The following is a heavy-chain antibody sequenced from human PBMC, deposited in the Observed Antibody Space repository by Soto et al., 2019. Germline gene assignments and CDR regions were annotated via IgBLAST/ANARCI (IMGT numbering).Heavy chain of an antibody. D-gene: IGHD5-18*01. Sequence: GGSLRLSCAASGFTFSSDWMHWVRQATGKGLVWVSRINTDGSGTSYADSVKGRFTISRDNAKNTLYLQMNSLRAEDTAVYYCARDQPGYSYGYGLGYWGQGTLVTVSS. CDR1: GFTFSSDW. CDR3: ARDQPGYSYGYGLGY. V-gene: IGHV3-74*01. J-gene: IGHJ4*02. CDR2: INTDGSGT.